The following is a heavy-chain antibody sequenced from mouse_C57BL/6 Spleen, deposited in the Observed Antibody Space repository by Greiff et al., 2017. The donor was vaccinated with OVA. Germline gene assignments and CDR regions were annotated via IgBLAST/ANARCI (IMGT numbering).Heavy chain of an antibody. CDR2: IYPGDGDT. J-gene: IGHJ4*01. Sequence: VQLQQSGPELVKPGASVKISCKASGYAFSSSWMNWVKQRPGKGLEWIGRIYPGDGDTNYNGKFKGKATLTADKSSSTAYMQLSSLTSEDSAVYFCARGGLYDGYYGAMDYWGQGTSVTVSS. CDR3: ARGGLYDGYYGAMDY. D-gene: IGHD2-3*01. V-gene: IGHV1-82*01. CDR1: GYAFSSSW.